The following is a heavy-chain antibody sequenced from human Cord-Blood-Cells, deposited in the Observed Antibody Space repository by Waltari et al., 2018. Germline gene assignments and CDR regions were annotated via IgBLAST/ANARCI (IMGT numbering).Heavy chain of an antibody. CDR2: SNRYGRNT. V-gene: IGHV3-74*01. D-gene: IGHD5-12*01. CDR1: GFTFSSYW. J-gene: IGHJ4*02. Sequence: EVQLVESGGGLVQPGGSLRLSCAASGFTFSSYWMHWVRQAPGKGLVWVSRSNRYGRNTSYADSVKGRVTISRDNAKNTLYLQMNSLRAEDTAVYYCARDLVGHHSGYDSGGDYWGQGTLVTVSS. CDR3: ARDLVGHHSGYDSGGDY.